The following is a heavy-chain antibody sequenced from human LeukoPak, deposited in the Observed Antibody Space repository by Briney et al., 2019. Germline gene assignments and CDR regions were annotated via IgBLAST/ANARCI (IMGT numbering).Heavy chain of an antibody. V-gene: IGHV3-23*01. CDR3: ARVVGSGWPYYFDY. J-gene: IGHJ4*02. CDR2: ISGSGDRT. Sequence: VISGSGDRTHYADSVKGRFTISRDNTKSTLYLQMNSLRAEDTAIYYCARVVGSGWPYYFDYWGQGTLVTVSS. D-gene: IGHD6-19*01.